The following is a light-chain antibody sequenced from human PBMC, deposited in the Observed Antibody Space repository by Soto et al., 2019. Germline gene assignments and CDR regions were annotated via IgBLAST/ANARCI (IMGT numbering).Light chain of an antibody. CDR2: GAS. V-gene: IGKV3-20*01. Sequence: EILLTQSPGTLSLWPGEISTLSCRASESVSSSYLAWYQQKPGQAPRLLIFGASSRATGTPDRFSGSGSGTDFTLTISRLEPEDFAVYYCQQYGSSPPWTFGQGTKVDIK. J-gene: IGKJ1*01. CDR3: QQYGSSPPWT. CDR1: ESVSSSY.